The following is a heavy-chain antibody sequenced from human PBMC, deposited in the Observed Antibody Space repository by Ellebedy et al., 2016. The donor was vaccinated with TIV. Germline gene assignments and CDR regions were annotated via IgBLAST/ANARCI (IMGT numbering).Heavy chain of an antibody. Sequence: GSLRLSCSVSGDSITNYYWTWIRQPAGKGLEWIGRFYASGGANYKPSLKSRATISVDTSKNQFSLKLSSVTAADTAVYYCAGLFGEPPYYYYYGMDVWGQGTTVTVSS. V-gene: IGHV4-4*07. D-gene: IGHD3-10*02. CDR1: GDSITNYY. J-gene: IGHJ6*02. CDR2: FYASGGA. CDR3: AGLFGEPPYYYYYGMDV.